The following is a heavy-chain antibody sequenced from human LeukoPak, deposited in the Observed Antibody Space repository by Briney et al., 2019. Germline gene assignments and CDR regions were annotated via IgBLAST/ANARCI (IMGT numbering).Heavy chain of an antibody. CDR2: VYYSGRT. CDR1: GGSMTSYY. J-gene: IGHJ3*02. V-gene: IGHV4-59*12. Sequence: SETLSLTCTVSGGSMTSYYWTWLRQSPGQGLEWIGYVYYSGRTNYNPSLKSRVTISIDTSKNQFSLKLSSVTAADTAVYYCAREWCSSTSCYDAFDIWGQGTMVTVSS. CDR3: AREWCSSTSCYDAFDI. D-gene: IGHD2-2*01.